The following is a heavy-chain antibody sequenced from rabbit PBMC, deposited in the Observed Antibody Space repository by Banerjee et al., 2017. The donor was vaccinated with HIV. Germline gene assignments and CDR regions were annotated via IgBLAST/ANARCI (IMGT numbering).Heavy chain of an antibody. D-gene: IGHD1-1*01. CDR2: IDPVFGST. J-gene: IGHJ4*01. V-gene: IGHV1S40*01. CDR3: ARSGVGSSGYVL. Sequence: QSLEESGGGLVKPGASLTLTCKASGFSFSSGYGMCWVRQAPGKGLEWIGYIDPVFGSTYYASWVNGRFTISSHNAQNTLYLQLNSLTAADTATYFCARSGVGSSGYVLWGPGTLVTVS. CDR1: GFSFSSGYG.